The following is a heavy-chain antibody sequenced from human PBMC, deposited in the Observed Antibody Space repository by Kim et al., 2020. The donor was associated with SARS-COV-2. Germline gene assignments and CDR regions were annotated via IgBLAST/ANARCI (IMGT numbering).Heavy chain of an antibody. V-gene: IGHV3-30*18. Sequence: GGSLRLSCAASGFTFNTYGMYWVRQAPGKGLEWVAVISYDGSNKYYADSVKGRFTISRDNSKNTLYLQMNSLRAEDTAVYYCAKAVLRGVNYYYYGMDVWGQGTTVTV. CDR3: AKAVLRGVNYYYYGMDV. D-gene: IGHD3-10*01. J-gene: IGHJ6*02. CDR2: ISYDGSNK. CDR1: GFTFNTYG.